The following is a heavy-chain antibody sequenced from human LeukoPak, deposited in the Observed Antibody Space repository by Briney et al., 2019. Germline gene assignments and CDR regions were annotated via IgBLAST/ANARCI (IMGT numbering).Heavy chain of an antibody. D-gene: IGHD4-17*01. CDR3: ATAGDYEFDY. J-gene: IGHJ4*02. V-gene: IGHV3-9*01. Sequence: GRSLRLSCAASGFTCDDYAMHWVRQAPGKGLEWVSGISWNSGSIGYADSVKGRFTISRDNAKNSLYLQMNSLRAEDTALYYCATAGDYEFDYWGQGTLVTVSS. CDR1: GFTCDDYA. CDR2: ISWNSGSI.